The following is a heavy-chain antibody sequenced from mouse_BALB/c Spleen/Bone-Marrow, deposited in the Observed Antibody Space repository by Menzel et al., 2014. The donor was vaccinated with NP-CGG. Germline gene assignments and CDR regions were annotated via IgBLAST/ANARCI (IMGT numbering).Heavy chain of an antibody. CDR2: IYPGNVNT. CDR1: GYIFTSYY. V-gene: IGHV1S56*01. J-gene: IGHJ3*01. CDR3: ARDYYGYGGFAY. Sequence: QVQLQQSGPELVKPGASVRISCKASGYIFTSYYIYWVKQRPGQGLEWIGWIYPGNVNTKYNEKFKGKATLTADKSSSTAYMQLSSLTSEDSAVYFCARDYYGYGGFAYWGQGTLVTVSA. D-gene: IGHD1-2*01.